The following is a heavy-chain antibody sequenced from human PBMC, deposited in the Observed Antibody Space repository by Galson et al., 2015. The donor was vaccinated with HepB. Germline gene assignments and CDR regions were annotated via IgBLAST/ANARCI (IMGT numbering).Heavy chain of an antibody. D-gene: IGHD2-15*01. CDR2: INHSGSP. Sequence: TLSLTCAVYNASLSSDYWAWIRQPPGRGLEWIGEINHSGSPPYTPSLKSRVTISVDTSKNQFSLKLSSVTAADTAVYYCARHKNLVVHGLYGLDVWGQGTTVTVSS. V-gene: IGHV4-34*01. J-gene: IGHJ6*02. CDR3: ARHKNLVVHGLYGLDV. CDR1: NASLSSDY.